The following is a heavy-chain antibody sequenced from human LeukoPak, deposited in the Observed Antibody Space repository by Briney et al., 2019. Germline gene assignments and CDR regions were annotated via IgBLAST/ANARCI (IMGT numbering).Heavy chain of an antibody. J-gene: IGHJ6*02. D-gene: IGHD3-10*01. V-gene: IGHV4-4*02. Sequence: PSGTLSLTCAVSGGSISSSNWWSWVRQPPGKGLEWIGEIYHSGSTNYNPSLMSRVTISVDKSKNQFSLKLSSVTAADTAVYYCARAITMVRGVTSYYYGMDVWGQGTTVTVSS. CDR2: IYHSGST. CDR3: ARAITMVRGVTSYYYGMDV. CDR1: GGSISSSNW.